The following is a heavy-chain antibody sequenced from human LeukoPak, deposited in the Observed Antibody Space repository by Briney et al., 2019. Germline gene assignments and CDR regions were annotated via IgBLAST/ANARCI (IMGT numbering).Heavy chain of an antibody. D-gene: IGHD3-10*01. Sequence: PGGSLRLSCAASGFTLSSYAMSWVRQAPGKGLEWVSSISGSGDSTYYADSVKGRFTISRDNSVNTLYLQMNSLRAEDTAVYYCAKSSPMTMVRGANDYWGQGTLVTVSS. J-gene: IGHJ4*02. CDR3: AKSSPMTMVRGANDY. CDR1: GFTLSSYA. V-gene: IGHV3-23*01. CDR2: ISGSGDST.